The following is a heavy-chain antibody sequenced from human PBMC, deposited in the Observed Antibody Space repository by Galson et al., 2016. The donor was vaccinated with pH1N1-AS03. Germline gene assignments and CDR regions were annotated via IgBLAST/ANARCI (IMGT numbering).Heavy chain of an antibody. CDR3: VKYFDKYTFGYVTFFCY. CDR2: ISWDRGSK. J-gene: IGHJ4*02. Sequence: SLRLSCAASGFSFSSYATSRVRQAPGKGLEWVSVISWDRGSKAYSDSVKGRFTISRDNAKNSLYLQMDLLRPEDKALYYCVKYFDKYTFGYVTFFCYWGQGTLVTVSS. CDR1: GFSFSSYA. V-gene: IGHV3-9*01. D-gene: IGHD5-18*01.